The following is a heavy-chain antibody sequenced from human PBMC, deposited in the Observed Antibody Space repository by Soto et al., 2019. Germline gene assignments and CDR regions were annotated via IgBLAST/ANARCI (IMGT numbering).Heavy chain of an antibody. CDR1: GFTFSSYA. CDR2: ISSSSSYI. Sequence: PGGSLRLSCAASGFTFSSYAMSWVRQAPGKGLEWVSSISSSSSYIYYADSVKGRFTISRDNAKNSLYLQMNSLRAEDTAVYYCARSASGGDSIQLWLQYYYYGMDVWGQGTTVTVSS. D-gene: IGHD5-18*01. J-gene: IGHJ6*02. V-gene: IGHV3-21*01. CDR3: ARSASGGDSIQLWLQYYYYGMDV.